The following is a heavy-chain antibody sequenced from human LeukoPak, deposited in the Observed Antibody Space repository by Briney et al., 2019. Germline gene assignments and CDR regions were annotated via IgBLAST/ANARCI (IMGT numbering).Heavy chain of an antibody. D-gene: IGHD1-26*01. Sequence: GGSLRLSCAASGFTFSSYAMSWVRQAPGKGLEWVSAISGSGGSTHYADSVKGRFTISRDNAKNTLYLQMNSLRAEDTAVYYCARDPRRARGSRTFDPWGQGTLVTVSS. J-gene: IGHJ5*02. CDR3: ARDPRRARGSRTFDP. CDR1: GFTFSSYA. CDR2: ISGSGGST. V-gene: IGHV3-23*01.